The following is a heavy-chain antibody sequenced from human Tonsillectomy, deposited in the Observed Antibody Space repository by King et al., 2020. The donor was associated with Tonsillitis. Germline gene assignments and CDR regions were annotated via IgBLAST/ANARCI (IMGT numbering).Heavy chain of an antibody. V-gene: IGHV4-34*01. CDR3: ARGQARGYYFDY. Sequence: VQLQQWGAGLLKPSETLSLPCAVYGGSFSGYYWSWIRQPPGKGLEWIGEINHSGSTNYNPSLKSRVTVSVDTSKNQFSLKLSSVTAADTAVYYCARGQARGYYFDYWGQGTLVTVSS. J-gene: IGHJ4*02. CDR2: INHSGST. CDR1: GGSFSGYY. D-gene: IGHD1-26*01.